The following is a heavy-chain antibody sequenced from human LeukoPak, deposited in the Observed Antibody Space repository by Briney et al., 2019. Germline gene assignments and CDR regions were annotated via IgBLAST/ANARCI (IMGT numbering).Heavy chain of an antibody. CDR3: AKGGWLDD. Sequence: PGGSLRLSCAASGFNFNKYDVTWARQAPGKGLEWVSTITGRSDKTYYTDSVKGRFFTSRDNSKDTLYLQMNSLRAEDTALYYCAKGGWLDDLGQGALVTVSS. D-gene: IGHD6-19*01. CDR2: ITGRSDKT. V-gene: IGHV3-23*01. J-gene: IGHJ4*02. CDR1: GFNFNKYD.